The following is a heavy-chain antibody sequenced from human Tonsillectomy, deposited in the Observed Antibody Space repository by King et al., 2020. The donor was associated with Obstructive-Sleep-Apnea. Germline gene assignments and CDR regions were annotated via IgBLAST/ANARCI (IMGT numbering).Heavy chain of an antibody. D-gene: IGHD4-17*01. CDR2: VNHRRST. J-gene: IGHJ5*02. CDR3: ARGLDYGDYLNWFDP. V-gene: IGHV4-34*01. CDR1: GGSFSGNY. Sequence: QVQLQQCGAGLLKPSEILSLTCAGDGGSFSGNYWSWIRQPPGTGLEWIVGVNHRRSTNDNPSLTSRVRISIYTSKNQFSLKLSSVTAADTAIYYCARGLDYGDYLNWFDPWGQGTLVTVSS.